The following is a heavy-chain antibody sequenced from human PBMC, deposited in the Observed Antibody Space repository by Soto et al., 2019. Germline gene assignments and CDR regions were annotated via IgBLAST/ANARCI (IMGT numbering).Heavy chain of an antibody. CDR1: GFMFDSYG. D-gene: IGHD6-19*01. CDR3: AREPGRIAVAGFDY. CDR2: ILYDGSEK. Sequence: QVQLVESGGGVVQPGRALRLSCVASGFMFDSYGMHWVRQDPGKGLERVAIILYDGSEKYHADSVKGRFTISRDNSKNTLDLQVNSRRAEDTALYYCAREPGRIAVAGFDYWGQGTLVTVSS. V-gene: IGHV3-33*01. J-gene: IGHJ4*02.